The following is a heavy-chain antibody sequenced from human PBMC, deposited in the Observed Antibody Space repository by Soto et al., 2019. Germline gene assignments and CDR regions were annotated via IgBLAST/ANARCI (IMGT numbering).Heavy chain of an antibody. CDR3: ARDPHSGYDSFMDV. V-gene: IGHV4-34*01. D-gene: IGHD5-12*01. Sequence: SETLSLTCAVYGGSFSGYYRSWIRQSPGKGLEWIGEINHSGSTNYNSSLKSRVTISVDTSKNQFSLKLSSVTAADTAVYYCARDPHSGYDSFMDVWGKGTTVTVSS. CDR1: GGSFSGYY. CDR2: INHSGST. J-gene: IGHJ6*03.